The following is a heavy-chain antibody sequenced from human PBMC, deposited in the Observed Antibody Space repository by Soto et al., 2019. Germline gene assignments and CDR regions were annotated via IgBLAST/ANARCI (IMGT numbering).Heavy chain of an antibody. V-gene: IGHV3-11*05. Sequence: QVQLVESGGGLVKPGGSLRLSCAASGFTFSDYYMSWIRQAPGKGLEWVSYISSSSSYTNYADSVKGRFTISRDNAKHSLYLKMNRLRAEDTAVYYCARGGYYYVSSGDHSSKFDYWGQGTLVTVSS. CDR1: GFTFSDYY. D-gene: IGHD3-22*01. CDR2: ISSSSSYT. CDR3: ARGGYYYVSSGDHSSKFDY. J-gene: IGHJ4*02.